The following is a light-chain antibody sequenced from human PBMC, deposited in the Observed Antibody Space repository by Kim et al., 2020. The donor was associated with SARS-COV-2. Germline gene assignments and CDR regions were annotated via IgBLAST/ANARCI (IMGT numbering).Light chain of an antibody. CDR1: SSDVGGYMY. CDR3: NSYAGSNNLL. Sequence: QSALTQPPSASGSPGQSVTISCTGTSSDVGGYMYVSWYQQPPGKAPKLMIYEVSKRPSGVPDRFSGSKSGNTASLTVSGLQAEDEADYYCNSYAGSNNLLFGGGTQLTVL. CDR2: EVS. V-gene: IGLV2-8*01. J-gene: IGLJ2*01.